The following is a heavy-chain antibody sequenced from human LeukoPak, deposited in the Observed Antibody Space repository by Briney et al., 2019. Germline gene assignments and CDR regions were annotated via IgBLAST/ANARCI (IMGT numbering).Heavy chain of an antibody. CDR3: ATLQQLPTDYYFDY. CDR2: IYYSGST. D-gene: IGHD6-13*01. J-gene: IGHJ4*02. CDR1: GGSISSYY. V-gene: IGHV4-59*08. Sequence: SETLSLTCTVSGGSISSYYWSWIRQPPGKGLEWIGYIYYSGSTNYNPSLKSRVTISVDTSKNQFSLKLSSVTAADTAVYYCATLQQLPTDYYFDYWGQGTLVTVSS.